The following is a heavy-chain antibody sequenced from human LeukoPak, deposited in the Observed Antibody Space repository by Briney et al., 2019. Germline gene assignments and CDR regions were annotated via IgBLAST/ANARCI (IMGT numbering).Heavy chain of an antibody. V-gene: IGHV4-59*03. CDR3: ALAPNSNWFDF. CDR1: GDSTSNFY. D-gene: IGHD2-8*01. Sequence: SETLSLTCTVSGDSTSNFYWNWIRQSPGKGLEWIGNIHYSGSSVYNPSLKSRGTISIDTSRRQFFLKLNSVTAAHTAVYFCALAPNSNWFDFWGPGTLVTVSS. CDR2: IHYSGSS. J-gene: IGHJ5*01.